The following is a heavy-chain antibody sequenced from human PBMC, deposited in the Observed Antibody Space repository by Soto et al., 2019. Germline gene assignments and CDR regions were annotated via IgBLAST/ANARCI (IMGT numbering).Heavy chain of an antibody. CDR1: DFSFTSHG. CDR3: AIYHLELFRFDY. Sequence: SVKVSWKAYDFSFTSHGISWVRRAPGQGLEWMGWISLYNGNTNYAQQFQGRVTMTTDTSTSTAYMELRSLRSDDTAMYFCAIYHLELFRFDYWGQGTLVTVSS. CDR2: ISLYNGNT. V-gene: IGHV1-18*04. J-gene: IGHJ4*02. D-gene: IGHD2-2*01.